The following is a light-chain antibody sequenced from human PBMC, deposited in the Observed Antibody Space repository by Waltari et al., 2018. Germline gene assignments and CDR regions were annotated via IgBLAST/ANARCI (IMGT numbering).Light chain of an antibody. J-gene: IGKJ4*01. V-gene: IGKV3-11*01. CDR2: DAS. CDR1: QSVDTY. CDR3: RQRSNWVT. Sequence: EIVLTQSPATLSFSPGERASLSCRASQSVDTYLAWYQQKPGQAPRLLIYDASNRATGIPARCSGSGSGTDFTLTISSLEPEDFAVYYCRQRSNWVTFGGGTKVEIK.